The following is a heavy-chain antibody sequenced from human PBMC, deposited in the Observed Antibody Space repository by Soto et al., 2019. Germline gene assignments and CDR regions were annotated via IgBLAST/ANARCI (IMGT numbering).Heavy chain of an antibody. CDR3: ARDHHGDYSSDY. V-gene: IGHV1-3*01. CDR2: INAGNGNT. Sequence: ASVKVSCKASGYTFTSYVMHWVRQAPGQRLEWMGWINAGNGNTKYAQKLQGRVTMTTDTSTSTAHMELRSLRSDDTAVYYCARDHHGDYSSDYWGQGTLVTVSS. D-gene: IGHD2-21*02. CDR1: GYTFTSYV. J-gene: IGHJ4*02.